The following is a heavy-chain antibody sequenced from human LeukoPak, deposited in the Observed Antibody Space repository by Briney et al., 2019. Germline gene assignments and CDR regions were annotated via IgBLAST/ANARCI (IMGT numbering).Heavy chain of an antibody. J-gene: IGHJ4*02. Sequence: GGCLRLSCAASGFTFSSYAMSWVRQAPGKGLEWVSGVVAGGDTTSYADSVRGRFTISRDNSKDTLYLQLNSLRAEDTAVYYCARFPFREYFDYWGQGTLVTVSS. CDR2: VVAGGDTT. V-gene: IGHV3-23*01. CDR1: GFTFSSYA. CDR3: ARFPFREYFDY. D-gene: IGHD3-3*01.